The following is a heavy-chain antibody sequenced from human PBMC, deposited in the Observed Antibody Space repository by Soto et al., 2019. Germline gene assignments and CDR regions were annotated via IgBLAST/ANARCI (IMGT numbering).Heavy chain of an antibody. CDR2: ISSDGSNK. D-gene: IGHD3-22*01. Sequence: PGGSLRLSCAASGFTFSSYGMHWVRQAPGKGLEWVAVISSDGSNKYYADSVKGRFTISRDNSKNTLFLQMSSLRPEDTAVYYCVGGYYFGDYWGQGTLVTVSS. CDR3: VGGYYFGDY. V-gene: IGHV3-30*03. J-gene: IGHJ4*02. CDR1: GFTFSSYG.